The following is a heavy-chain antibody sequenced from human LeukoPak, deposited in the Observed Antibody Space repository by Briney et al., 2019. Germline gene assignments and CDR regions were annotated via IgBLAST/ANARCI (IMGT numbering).Heavy chain of an antibody. CDR2: IYYSGSST. Sequence: SETLSLTCTVSGGSMSGFFWTWIRQPPVRELEWIGSIYYSGSSTKYNPSLKSRVTISVDTSKSQFSLTLNSATAADTAVYYCARTSRHFYGSGTNLTPWPAGMDVWGQGTTVTVSS. CDR1: GGSMSGFF. V-gene: IGHV4-59*01. J-gene: IGHJ6*02. D-gene: IGHD3-10*01. CDR3: ARTSRHFYGSGTNLTPWPAGMDV.